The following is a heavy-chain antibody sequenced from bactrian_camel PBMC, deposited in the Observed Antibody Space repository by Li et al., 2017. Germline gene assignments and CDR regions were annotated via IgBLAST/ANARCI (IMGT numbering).Heavy chain of an antibody. J-gene: IGHJ6*01. CDR3: APGLCSLDDVPYYARGAKGY. D-gene: IGHD1*01. CDR2: IRTAGGNGVR. CDR1: GYTSCRKC. Sequence: HVQLVESGGGSVQAGGSLRLSCAASGYTSCRKCMGWFRQTAGKEREAVAAIRTAGGNGVRYYADSVKGRFTISRDGARNTLYLQMNSLKLEDTAKYYCAPGLCSLDDVPYYARGAKGYWGLYTQVTVS. V-gene: IGHV3S54*01.